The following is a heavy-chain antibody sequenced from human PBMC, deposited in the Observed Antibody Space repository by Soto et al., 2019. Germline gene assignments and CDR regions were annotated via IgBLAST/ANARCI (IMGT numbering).Heavy chain of an antibody. J-gene: IGHJ4*02. Sequence: SVKVSCKASGGTFSSYAISWVRQAPGQGLEWMGGIIPIFGTVNYAQKFQGRVTITADKSTSTAYMELRGLRSEDTAVYYCARGVYLDSGGYYYFYWGQGTLVTVSS. CDR1: GGTFSSYA. V-gene: IGHV1-69*06. D-gene: IGHD3-22*01. CDR2: IIPIFGTV. CDR3: ARGVYLDSGGYYYFY.